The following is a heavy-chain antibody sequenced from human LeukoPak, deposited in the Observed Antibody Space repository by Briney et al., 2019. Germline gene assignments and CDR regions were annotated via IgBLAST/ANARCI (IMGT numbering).Heavy chain of an antibody. J-gene: IGHJ4*02. Sequence: GGSLRLSCAASGFTFSNAWMRWVRQAPGKGGEWVGRIKRKTDGWTTDYAAPVKGRFTISRDDSKNTLYLQMNSLKTEDTAVYYCTTDLTDFWSGRSDYWGQGTLVTVSS. CDR1: GFTFSNAW. V-gene: IGHV3-15*01. D-gene: IGHD3-3*01. CDR2: IKRKTDGWTT. CDR3: TTDLTDFWSGRSDY.